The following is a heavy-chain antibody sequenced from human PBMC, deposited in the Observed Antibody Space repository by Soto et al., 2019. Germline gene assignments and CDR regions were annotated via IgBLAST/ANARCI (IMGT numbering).Heavy chain of an antibody. CDR3: ANIGDYGYFDY. J-gene: IGHJ4*02. V-gene: IGHV3-23*01. CDR1: GFTFSSYA. D-gene: IGHD4-17*01. Sequence: GESLKISCAASGFTFSSYAMSWVRQAPGKGLEWVSAISGSGGSTYYADSVKGRFTISRDNSKNTLYLQMNSLRAEDTAVYYCANIGDYGYFDYWGQGTLVTVSS. CDR2: ISGSGGST.